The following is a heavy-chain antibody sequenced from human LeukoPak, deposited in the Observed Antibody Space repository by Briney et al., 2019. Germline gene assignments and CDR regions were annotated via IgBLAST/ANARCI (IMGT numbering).Heavy chain of an antibody. V-gene: IGHV4-34*01. CDR1: GGSFSGYY. J-gene: IGHJ4*02. CDR3: ARGYVYDSSGYYYANYFDY. Sequence: SETLSLTCAVYGGSFSGYYWSWIRQPPGKGLEWIGEINHSGSTNYNPSLKSRVTISVDTSKNQFSLKLSSVTAADTAVYYCARGYVYDSSGYYYANYFDYWGQGTLVTVSS. CDR2: INHSGST. D-gene: IGHD3-22*01.